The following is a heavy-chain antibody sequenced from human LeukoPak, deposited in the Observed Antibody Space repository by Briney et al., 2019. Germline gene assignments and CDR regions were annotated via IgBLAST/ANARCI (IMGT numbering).Heavy chain of an antibody. CDR2: IYPGDSDT. CDR1: GYNFLTFW. CDR3: ARLLDYDSTYYYMDV. V-gene: IGHV5-51*01. J-gene: IGHJ6*03. D-gene: IGHD4-17*01. Sequence: GESLKISCKTSGYNFLTFWIAWARQMPGKGLEWMGVIYPGDSDTRYSPSFQGQVTISVDVSLSTAYLQWRSLRASDTAMYYCARLLDYDSTYYYMDVWGMGTSVTVS.